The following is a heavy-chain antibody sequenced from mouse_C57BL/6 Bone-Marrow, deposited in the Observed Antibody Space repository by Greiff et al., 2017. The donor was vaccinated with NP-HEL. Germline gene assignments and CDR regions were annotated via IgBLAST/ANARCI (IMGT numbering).Heavy chain of an antibody. CDR2: IYPGNSDT. J-gene: IGHJ1*03. CDR3: TKITTVVANWYFDV. D-gene: IGHD1-1*01. CDR1: GYTFTSYW. Sequence: EVQLQQSGTVLARPGASVKMSCKTSGYTFTSYWMHWVKQRPGQGLEWIGAIYPGNSDTSYNQKFKGKAKLTAVTSASPAYMELSSLTNEDSAFYYCTKITTVVANWYFDVWGTGTTVTVSS. V-gene: IGHV1-5*01.